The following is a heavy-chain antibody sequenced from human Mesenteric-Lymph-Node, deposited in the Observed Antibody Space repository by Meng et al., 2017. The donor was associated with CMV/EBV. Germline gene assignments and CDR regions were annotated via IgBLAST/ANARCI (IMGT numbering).Heavy chain of an antibody. V-gene: IGHV3-48*03. J-gene: IGHJ6*02. Sequence: SLKISCASSGFTFSTYLMHWVRQAPGKGLEWVSYISSSGSTIYYADSVKGRFTISRDNAKNSLSLQMNSLRAEDTAVYYCASNVVVIAMPPHYYGMDVWGQGTTVTVSS. CDR1: GFTFSTYL. D-gene: IGHD2-21*01. CDR3: ASNVVVIAMPPHYYGMDV. CDR2: ISSSGSTI.